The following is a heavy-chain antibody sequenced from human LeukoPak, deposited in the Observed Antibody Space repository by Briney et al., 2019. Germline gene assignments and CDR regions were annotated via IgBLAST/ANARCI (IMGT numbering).Heavy chain of an antibody. CDR3: ARDPYFYHSGGYIFYFDY. Sequence: GGSLRLSCAASGFTFSNFWMSWVRQAPGKGLEWVANIKQDGSEKYYVDSVKGRFTISRDDAKSSLYLQMNSLRAEDTAVYYCARDPYFYHSGGYIFYFDYWGQGTLVTVSS. D-gene: IGHD3-22*01. J-gene: IGHJ4*02. CDR1: GFTFSNFW. CDR2: IKQDGSEK. V-gene: IGHV3-7*05.